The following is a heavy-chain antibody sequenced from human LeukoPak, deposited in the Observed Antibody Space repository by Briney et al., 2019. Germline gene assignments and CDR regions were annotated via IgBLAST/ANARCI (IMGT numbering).Heavy chain of an antibody. J-gene: IGHJ4*02. V-gene: IGHV4-34*01. CDR2: INHSGST. CDR1: GGSFSGYY. D-gene: IGHD3-22*01. Sequence: PSETLSLTCAVYGGSFSGYYWSWIRQPPRKGLEWIGEINHSGSTNYNPSLKSRVTISVDTSKNQFSLKLSSVTAADTAVYYCASLLYYYDSSGSNDYWGQGTLVTVSS. CDR3: ASLLYYYDSSGSNDY.